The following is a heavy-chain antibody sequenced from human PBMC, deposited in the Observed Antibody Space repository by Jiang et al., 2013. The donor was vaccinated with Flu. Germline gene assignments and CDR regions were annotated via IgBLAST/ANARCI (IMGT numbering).Heavy chain of an antibody. CDR1: GYTFTGYY. J-gene: IGHJ6*02. V-gene: IGHV1-2*02. Sequence: QLVESGAEVKKPGASVKVSCKASGYTFTGYYMHWVRQAPGQGLEWMGWINPNSGGTNYAQKFQGRVTMTRDTSISTAYMELSRLRSDDTAVYYCARGGGIAARTYYYYGMDVWGQGTTVTVSS. D-gene: IGHD6-6*01. CDR3: ARGGGIAARTYYYYGMDV. CDR2: INPNSGGT.